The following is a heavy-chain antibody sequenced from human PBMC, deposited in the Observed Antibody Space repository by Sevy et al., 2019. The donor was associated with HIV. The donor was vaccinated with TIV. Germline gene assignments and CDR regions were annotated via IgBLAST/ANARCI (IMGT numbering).Heavy chain of an antibody. V-gene: IGHV4-39*02. CDR3: AKIFAH. J-gene: IGHJ5*02. Sequence: SETLSLTCTVSGGPISSSGSFWGWIRQSPGWGLEWIGDISYVGKTNYNPSLRGRVTISRDTSNNHFSLRLSSVSAADTGVYYCAKIFAHWGQGTLVTVSS. CDR2: ISYVGKT. CDR1: GGPISSSGSF.